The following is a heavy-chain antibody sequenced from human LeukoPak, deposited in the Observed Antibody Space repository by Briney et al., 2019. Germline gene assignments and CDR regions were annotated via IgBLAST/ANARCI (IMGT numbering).Heavy chain of an antibody. CDR3: TRRGSRWPIVAFD. J-gene: IGHJ4*02. V-gene: IGHV4-39*01. D-gene: IGHD6-13*01. CDR1: GGSISSSGYY. CDR2: IDYSGST. Sequence: SETLSLTCTVSGGSISSSGYYWGWIRQPPGKGLEWIGSIDYSGSTNYNPSLKSRVTISVDTSRNQFSLKLSSVTAADTAVYYCTRRGSRWPIVAFDRGQGTLVTVSS.